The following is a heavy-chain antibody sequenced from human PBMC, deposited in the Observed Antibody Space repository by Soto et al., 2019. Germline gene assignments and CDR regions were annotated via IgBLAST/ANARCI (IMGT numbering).Heavy chain of an antibody. V-gene: IGHV1-8*01. Sequence: SVKVSCKASGYSFTNNDVSWVRQATVQGLEWMGWMNPGSGDTGYAQKFQGRVTMTRDISTATAYMELSSLRSDDTATYYCARMATFGSLNWFDPWGQGTLVTVSS. CDR1: GYSFTNND. CDR2: MNPGSGDT. D-gene: IGHD3-16*01. J-gene: IGHJ5*02. CDR3: ARMATFGSLNWFDP.